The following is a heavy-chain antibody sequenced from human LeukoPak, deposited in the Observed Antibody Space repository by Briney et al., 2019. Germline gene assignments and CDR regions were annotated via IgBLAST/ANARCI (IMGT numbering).Heavy chain of an antibody. Sequence: SETLSLTCTVSGGSMSNYWWNWIRQPPGKGLEWIGYIYYDGSTYYNPALNSRVTISIDTSKNQFSPKLNSVTAADTAVYYCARRLCSSLTCNIGPSGNWLDPWGQGTLVTVSS. D-gene: IGHD2-2*02. CDR3: ARRLCSSLTCNIGPSGNWLDP. J-gene: IGHJ5*02. CDR2: IYYDGST. V-gene: IGHV4-59*08. CDR1: GGSMSNYW.